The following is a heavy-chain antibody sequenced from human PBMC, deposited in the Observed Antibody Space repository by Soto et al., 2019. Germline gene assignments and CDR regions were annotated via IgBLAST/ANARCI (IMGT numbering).Heavy chain of an antibody. Sequence: QVQLQESDPGLVKPSETLSLTCTVSGASTSGYYWSWIRQPPGKGLEWIGCIHYTGSTNYSPSLKTRVTISLDTSKNQFSLRLSSVTAADTAVYYCATIAAAASVWGQGTLVTVSS. CDR1: GASTSGYY. V-gene: IGHV4-59*01. CDR3: ATIAAAASV. J-gene: IGHJ4*02. CDR2: IHYTGST. D-gene: IGHD6-13*01.